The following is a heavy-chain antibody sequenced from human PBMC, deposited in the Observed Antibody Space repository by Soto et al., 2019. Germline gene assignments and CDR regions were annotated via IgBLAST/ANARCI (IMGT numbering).Heavy chain of an antibody. V-gene: IGHV3-30*18. J-gene: IGHJ6*02. D-gene: IGHD3-10*01. CDR1: GFSFTMYG. CDR3: AKDPVRGVHPFSYASYGMDV. Sequence: QVQLVESGGGVVQPGRSLRLSCAASGFSFTMYGMHWVRQAPGRGLEWVAVTSYDGSTKDYADSVKGRFTISRDNSKNTLYLQCNSLRAEDTAVYYCAKDPVRGVHPFSYASYGMDVWGQGTAVTVSS. CDR2: TSYDGSTK.